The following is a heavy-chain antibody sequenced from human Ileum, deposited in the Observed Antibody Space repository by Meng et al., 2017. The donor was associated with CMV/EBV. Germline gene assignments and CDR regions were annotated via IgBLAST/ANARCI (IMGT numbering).Heavy chain of an antibody. V-gene: IGHV3-9*01. J-gene: IGHJ6*02. CDR2: ITWNSDNV. CDR3: ARERAGSSWSMYRYYGMDG. CDR1: GFSLDDYA. D-gene: IGHD6-13*01. Sequence: GGSLRLSCAASGFSLDDYAMHWVRQAPGKGLEWVSAITWNSDNVGYADSVKGRFTISRDNAKNSLYLQMNSLRPEDTAFYYCARERAGSSWSMYRYYGMDGWGHGTTVTVSS.